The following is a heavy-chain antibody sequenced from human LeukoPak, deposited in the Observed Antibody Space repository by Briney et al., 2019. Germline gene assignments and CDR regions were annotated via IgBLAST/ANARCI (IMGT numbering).Heavy chain of an antibody. J-gene: IGHJ4*02. V-gene: IGHV1-2*02. CDR3: TRGAGTSWFDY. CDR1: GYTFTVNY. D-gene: IGHD2-2*01. Sequence: ASVKVSCKPSGYTFTVNYLHWVRQAPGQGLEWVGWMNPNSGVTVYAQNFQGRVTMTRDTSISTAYMELSSLTSDDTAVYSCTRGAGTSWFDYWGQGSLVTVSS. CDR2: MNPNSGVT.